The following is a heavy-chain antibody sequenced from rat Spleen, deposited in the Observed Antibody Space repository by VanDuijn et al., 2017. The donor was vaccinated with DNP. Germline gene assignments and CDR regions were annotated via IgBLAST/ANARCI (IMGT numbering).Heavy chain of an antibody. J-gene: IGHJ2*01. D-gene: IGHD5-1*01. Sequence: EVQLVESGGGLVQPGRSLKLSCAASVSTFSDYYMAWVRQAPTKGLEWVAYIRYDGGSTYYGDSVKGRFTISRDNVKNTLYLQMNSLRSEDMATYYCARHSAGSWDYWGQGVMVTVSS. CDR1: VSTFSDYY. CDR2: IRYDGGST. CDR3: ARHSAGSWDY. V-gene: IGHV5-22*01.